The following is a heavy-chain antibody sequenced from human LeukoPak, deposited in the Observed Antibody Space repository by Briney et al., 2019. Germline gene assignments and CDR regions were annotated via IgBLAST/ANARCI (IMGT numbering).Heavy chain of an antibody. J-gene: IGHJ5*02. Sequence: PSETLSLTCTVSGGSISSSSYDWGWIRQPPGKGLEWIGSIYYSGSTYYNPSLKSRVTISVDTSKNQFSLKLSSVTAADTAVYYCASTAYCYDSSAPPRYFGWLDPWGQGTLVTVSS. D-gene: IGHD3-22*01. CDR2: IYYSGST. V-gene: IGHV4-39*01. CDR1: GGSISSSSYD. CDR3: ASTAYCYDSSAPPRYFGWLDP.